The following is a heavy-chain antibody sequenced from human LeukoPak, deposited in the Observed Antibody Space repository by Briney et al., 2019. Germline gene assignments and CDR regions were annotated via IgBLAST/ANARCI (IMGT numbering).Heavy chain of an antibody. CDR2: ISGSGSST. J-gene: IGHJ4*02. V-gene: IGHV3-23*01. Sequence: GGSLRLSCAASGFTFRSYATNWVRQAPGKGLEWVSAISGSGSSTYYADSVKGRFTISRDNSKNTLYLQMNSLRAEDTAEYYCAKDGPASWGYFDYWGQGTLVTVSS. D-gene: IGHD3-16*01. CDR3: AKDGPASWGYFDY. CDR1: GFTFRSYA.